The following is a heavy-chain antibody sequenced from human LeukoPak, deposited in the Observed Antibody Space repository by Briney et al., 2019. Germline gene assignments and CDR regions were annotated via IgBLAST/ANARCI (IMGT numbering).Heavy chain of an antibody. V-gene: IGHV1-69*13. CDR1: GGTFSSYA. Sequence: GASVKVSCKASGGTFSSYAISWVRQAPGQGLEWMGGIIPIFGTANYAQKFQGRVTITADESTSTAYMELSSLRSEDTAVYYCARSYDFSYYFDYWGQGTLVTVSS. CDR2: IIPIFGTA. D-gene: IGHD3-3*01. J-gene: IGHJ4*02. CDR3: ARSYDFSYYFDY.